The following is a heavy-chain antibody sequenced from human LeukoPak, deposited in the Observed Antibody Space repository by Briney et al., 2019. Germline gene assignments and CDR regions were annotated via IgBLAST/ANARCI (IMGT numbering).Heavy chain of an antibody. Sequence: PSETLSLTCAVYGGSFSGYYWSWSRQPPGKGLEWIGEINHSGSTNYNPSLKSRVTISVDTSKNQFSPKLNSVTAADTAVYYCARDNWEVDYWGQGTLVTVSS. J-gene: IGHJ4*02. CDR3: ARDNWEVDY. V-gene: IGHV4-34*01. CDR2: INHSGST. D-gene: IGHD1-1*01. CDR1: GGSFSGYY.